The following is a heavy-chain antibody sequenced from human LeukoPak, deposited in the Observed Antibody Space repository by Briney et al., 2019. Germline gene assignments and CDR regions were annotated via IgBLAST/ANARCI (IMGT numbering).Heavy chain of an antibody. J-gene: IGHJ5*02. D-gene: IGHD6-19*01. CDR3: ARERRAAVALNWFDP. CDR2: ICWNSGSI. Sequence: PGGSLRLSCAASGFTFDDYAMHWVRQAPGKGLEWVSGICWNSGSIGYADSVKGRFTISRDNAKNSLYLQMNSLRAEDTAVYYCARERRAAVALNWFDPWGQGTLVTVSS. CDR1: GFTFDDYA. V-gene: IGHV3-9*01.